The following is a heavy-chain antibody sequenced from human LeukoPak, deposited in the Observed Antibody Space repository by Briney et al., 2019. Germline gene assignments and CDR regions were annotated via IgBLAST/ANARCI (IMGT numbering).Heavy chain of an antibody. CDR1: GFTFSSYW. J-gene: IGHJ5*02. Sequence: PGGSLRLSCAASGFTFSSYWMSWVRQAPGKGLEWVANIKQDGSDKYYVDSVKGRFTICRDNAKNSLYLQMNSLRAEDTAVYYCARDRTYYDSSGIYYNWFDPWGQGTLVTVSS. D-gene: IGHD3-22*01. CDR2: IKQDGSDK. CDR3: ARDRTYYDSSGIYYNWFDP. V-gene: IGHV3-7*01.